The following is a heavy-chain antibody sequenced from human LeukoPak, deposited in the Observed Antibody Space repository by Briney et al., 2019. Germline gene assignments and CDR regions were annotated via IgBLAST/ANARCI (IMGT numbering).Heavy chain of an antibody. Sequence: GGSLRLSCSASGFTFSGPALSWVRQAPGQGLKWVSTIDGSDGRTYYANSVKGRFTISRAEDTLFLQMDSLRPDDTVFYYCAPHLSSAGSFDFWGQETLVTVSS. D-gene: IGHD1-1*01. V-gene: IGHV3-23*01. CDR3: APHLSSAGSFDF. CDR2: IDGSDGRT. CDR1: GFTFSGPA. J-gene: IGHJ4*02.